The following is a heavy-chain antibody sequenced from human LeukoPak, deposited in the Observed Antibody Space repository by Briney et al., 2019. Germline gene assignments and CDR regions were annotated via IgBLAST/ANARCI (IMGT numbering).Heavy chain of an antibody. CDR2: IWYDGSNK. J-gene: IGHJ4*02. CDR3: AKDTGYYYDSSGMDY. V-gene: IGHV3-33*06. D-gene: IGHD3-22*01. CDR1: GFTFSSYG. Sequence: GGSLRLSCAASGFTFSSYGMHWVRQAPGEGLEWVAVIWYDGSNKYYADSVKGRFTISRDNSKNTLYLQMNSLRAEDTAVYYYAKDTGYYYDSSGMDYWGQGTLVTVSS.